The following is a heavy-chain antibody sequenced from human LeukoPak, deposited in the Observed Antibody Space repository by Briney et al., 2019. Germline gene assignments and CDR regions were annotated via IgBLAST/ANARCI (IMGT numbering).Heavy chain of an antibody. CDR1: GYTFTSCD. CDR3: TRGSSGRRDN. V-gene: IGHV1-8*01. D-gene: IGHD6-19*01. CDR2: MNPNSGNT. J-gene: IGHJ4*02. Sequence: ASVKVSCKASGYTFTSCDINWVRQATGQGLEWMGWMNPNSGNTGYGQSSQGRITMIRDISIGTAYLELRYLTSEDTAIYYCTRGSSGRRDNWGQGTLVTVSA.